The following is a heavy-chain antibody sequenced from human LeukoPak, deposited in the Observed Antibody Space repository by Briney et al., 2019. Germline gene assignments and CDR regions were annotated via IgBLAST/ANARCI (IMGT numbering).Heavy chain of an antibody. V-gene: IGHV1-69*04. D-gene: IGHD3-22*01. CDR2: IIPILGIA. Sequence: ASVKVSFKASGGTFSSYAISWVRQAPGQGLEWMGRIIPILGIANYAQKFQGRVTITADKSTSTAYMELSSLRSEDTAVYYCAREDQEDDSSGYWGQGTLVTVSS. CDR1: GGTFSSYA. CDR3: AREDQEDDSSGY. J-gene: IGHJ4*02.